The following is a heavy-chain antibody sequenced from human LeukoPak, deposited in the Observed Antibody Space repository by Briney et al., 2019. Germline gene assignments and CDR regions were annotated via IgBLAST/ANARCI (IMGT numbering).Heavy chain of an antibody. CDR3: ARGGMGELLENNFDY. CDR1: GGSISSYY. J-gene: IGHJ4*02. CDR2: IYYSGST. V-gene: IGHV4-59*01. Sequence: SETLSLTCTVSGGSISSYYWNWIRQPPGKGLEWIGYIYYSGSTNYSPSLKSRVTISLDTSKNQFSLEVNSVTAADTAVYYCARGGMGELLENNFDYWGQETLVTVSS. D-gene: IGHD3-10*01.